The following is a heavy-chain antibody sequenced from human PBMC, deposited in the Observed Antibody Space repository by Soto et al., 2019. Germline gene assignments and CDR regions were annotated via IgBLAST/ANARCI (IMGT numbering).Heavy chain of an antibody. CDR3: AKDRCSGGSCKTNYYYGMDV. D-gene: IGHD2-15*01. CDR2: ISGSGGST. V-gene: IGHV3-23*01. CDR1: GFTFRSYP. J-gene: IGHJ6*02. Sequence: GGSLRLSCAAFGFTFRSYPMSWVRQAQGKGLEWFSAISGSGGSTYYADSVKGRFTISRDNSKNTLYLQMNSLRAEDTAVYYCAKDRCSGGSCKTNYYYGMDVWGQGTTVTVSS.